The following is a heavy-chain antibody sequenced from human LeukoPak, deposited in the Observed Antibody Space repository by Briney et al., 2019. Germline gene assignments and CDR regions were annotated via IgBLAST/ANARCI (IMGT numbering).Heavy chain of an antibody. CDR2: IIPIFGTA. V-gene: IGHV1-69*05. Sequence: VASVEVSCKASGGTFSNYAISWVRQAPGQGLEWLGGIIPIFGTAKYAQKFQGRVTITTDEVTTTAYMELISLRSEDTAVYYCVRRQALRGRHRAFDPWGQGTLVTVTS. D-gene: IGHD6-25*01. J-gene: IGHJ5*02. CDR3: VRRQALRGRHRAFDP. CDR1: GGTFSNYA.